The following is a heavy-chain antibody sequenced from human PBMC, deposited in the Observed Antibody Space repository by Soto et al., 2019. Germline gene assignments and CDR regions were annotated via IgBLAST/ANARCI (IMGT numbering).Heavy chain of an antibody. CDR3: ARSQESGSYSDAFDI. CDR2: IWYDGSNK. Sequence: TGGSLRLPCAASGFTFSSYGMHWVRQAPGKGLEWVAVIWYDGSNKYYADAVKGRFTISRDNSKNTLYLQMNSLRAEDTAVYYCARSQESGSYSDAFDIWGQGTMVTVS. V-gene: IGHV3-33*01. J-gene: IGHJ3*02. CDR1: GFTFSSYG. D-gene: IGHD1-26*01.